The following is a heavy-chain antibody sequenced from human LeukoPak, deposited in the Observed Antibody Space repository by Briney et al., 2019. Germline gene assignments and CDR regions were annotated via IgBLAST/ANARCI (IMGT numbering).Heavy chain of an antibody. CDR1: GFTFSSYE. Sequence: GGSLRLSCAASGFTFSSYEMNWVRQAPGKGLEWVGRIRNKANSYTTEYAASVKGRFTISRDDSKNSLYLQMNSLKCEDTAVYYCAREWDSGSYYLGYFDYWGQGTLVTVSS. D-gene: IGHD1-26*01. J-gene: IGHJ4*02. CDR3: AREWDSGSYYLGYFDY. V-gene: IGHV3-72*01. CDR2: IRNKANSYTT.